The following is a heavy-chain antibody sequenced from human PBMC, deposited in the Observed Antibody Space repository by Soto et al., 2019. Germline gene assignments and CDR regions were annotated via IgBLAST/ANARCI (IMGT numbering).Heavy chain of an antibody. CDR2: IYDTGST. CDR1: GSDITTYY. CDR3: ARCPIDHNWFDP. D-gene: IGHD3-9*01. Sequence: SEPLSLTCSVSGSDITTYYWSWLRQSPGKGLEWIVHIYDTGSTSYNPSLKSRVTISVDTSNKQFSLRLSAVTAADTAVYYCARCPIDHNWFDPWGQGTLVTVSS. J-gene: IGHJ5*02. V-gene: IGHV4-59*01.